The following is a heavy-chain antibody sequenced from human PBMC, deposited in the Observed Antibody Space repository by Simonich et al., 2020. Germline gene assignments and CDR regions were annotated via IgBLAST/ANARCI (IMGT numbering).Heavy chain of an antibody. CDR3: ARHAGFAFDI. J-gene: IGHJ3*02. Sequence: QLQLQESGPGLVKPSETLSLTCTVSGGSISSSSYYWGWIRQPPGKGLEWIGSIYYSGRTYYNPSLTRRVTISVDTSKNQFSLKLSSVTAADTAVYYCARHAGFAFDIWGQGTMVTVSS. CDR1: GGSISSSSYY. V-gene: IGHV4-39*01. CDR2: IYYSGRT. D-gene: IGHD6-13*01.